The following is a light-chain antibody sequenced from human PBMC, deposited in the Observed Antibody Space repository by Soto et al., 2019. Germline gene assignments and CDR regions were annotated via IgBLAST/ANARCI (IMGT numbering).Light chain of an antibody. CDR3: QQYGSSPAP. J-gene: IGKJ5*01. Sequence: EIVLSHPPGTLSLSPVEIATLSCSASQSLILSSLAWYQQKPGLAPRLLIYGASNRATGIPDRFSGSGSGTDFTLTISRLEPGHFALYYCQQYGSSPAPFGQGTRLEIK. CDR1: QSLILSS. CDR2: GAS. V-gene: IGKV3-20*01.